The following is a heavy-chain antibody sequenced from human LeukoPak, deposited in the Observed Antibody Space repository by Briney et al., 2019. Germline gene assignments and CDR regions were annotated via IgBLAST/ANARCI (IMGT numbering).Heavy chain of an antibody. CDR1: GGSISSSSDY. D-gene: IGHD3-10*01. J-gene: IGHJ5*02. Sequence: SETLSLTCTVSGGSISSSSDYWGWIRQPPGKGLEWIGSIYYSGSTDYNPSLKSRVTISVDTSKNQFSLKLSSVTAADTAVYYCARGPRRVRGVIIDSGWFDPWGQGTLVTVSS. CDR2: IYYSGST. CDR3: ARGPRRVRGVIIDSGWFDP. V-gene: IGHV4-39*07.